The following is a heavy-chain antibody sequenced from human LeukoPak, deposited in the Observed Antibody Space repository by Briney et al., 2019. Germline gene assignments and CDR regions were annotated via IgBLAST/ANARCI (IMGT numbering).Heavy chain of an antibody. Sequence: GRSLRLSCAASGFTFSDYAMHWVRQDPGKRLDWVALISYDGSNKNYADSVKGRFTISRDNSKNTFYLQMNSLRPEDTAMYFCARGSLLRGPDYWGQGALVTVSS. V-gene: IGHV3-30-3*01. CDR3: ARGSLLRGPDY. J-gene: IGHJ4*02. D-gene: IGHD3-10*01. CDR2: ISYDGSNK. CDR1: GFTFSDYA.